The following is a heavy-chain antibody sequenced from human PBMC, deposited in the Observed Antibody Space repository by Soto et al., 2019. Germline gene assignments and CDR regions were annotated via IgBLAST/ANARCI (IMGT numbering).Heavy chain of an antibody. D-gene: IGHD6-13*01. V-gene: IGHV1-69*01. CDR3: ASGTRNSWTCEL. J-gene: IGHJ4*02. CDR1: VGTFSNYA. CDR2: ITPLTETP. Sequence: QVQVVQSGAEVKNPGSSVKVSCKASVGTFSNYAISWVLRSPGHGLEWVGGITPLTETPVYAQTVQGRLTSTADEITRADYMEMSSLRSADTAVYYCASGTRNSWTCELWVQGTLVTVSS.